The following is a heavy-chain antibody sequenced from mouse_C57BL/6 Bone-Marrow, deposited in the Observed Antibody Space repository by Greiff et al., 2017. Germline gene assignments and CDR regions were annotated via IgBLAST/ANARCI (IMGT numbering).Heavy chain of an antibody. CDR2: IRLKSDNYAT. Sequence: EVQGVESGGGLVQPGGSMKLSCVASGFTFSNYWMNWVRQSPEKGLEWVAQIRLKSDNYATHYAESVKGRFTISRDDSKSNVYLQMNNLRAEDTGIYYCTVRYPGYWGQGTTLTVSS. D-gene: IGHD1-1*01. CDR3: TVRYPGY. J-gene: IGHJ2*01. CDR1: GFTFSNYW. V-gene: IGHV6-3*01.